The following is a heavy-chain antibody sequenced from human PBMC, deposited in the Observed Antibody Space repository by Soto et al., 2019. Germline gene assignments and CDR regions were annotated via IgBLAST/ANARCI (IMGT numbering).Heavy chain of an antibody. CDR1: GFSFSNAGLG. D-gene: IGHD6-13*01. V-gene: IGHV2-26*04. J-gene: IGHJ5*02. CDR3: ASTYSASWYWFDP. Sequence: QVTVKESGPVLVKPTETLTLTCTVSGFSFSNAGLGVSWIRQPPGKALEWLAHIFSNDEKSYSTSLKSRLTISQDTSKSQVVLIMTNMDPVDTATYYCASTYSASWYWFDPWGQGTLVTVSS. CDR2: IFSNDEK.